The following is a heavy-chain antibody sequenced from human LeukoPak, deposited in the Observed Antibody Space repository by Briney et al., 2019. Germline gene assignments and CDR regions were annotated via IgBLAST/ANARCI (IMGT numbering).Heavy chain of an antibody. CDR3: TRDTGTTGEVKFDP. CDR1: GNSFGDYY. Sequence: SETLSLTCTVSGNSFGDYYWSWIRQPAGKGLEWIGRIYTSGSTTYNPSLKSRVTMSVDTSKSQFSLNLMSVTAADTVVYYRTRDTGTTGEVKFDPWGQGTLVTVSS. D-gene: IGHD4-17*01. CDR2: IYTSGST. V-gene: IGHV4-4*07. J-gene: IGHJ5*02.